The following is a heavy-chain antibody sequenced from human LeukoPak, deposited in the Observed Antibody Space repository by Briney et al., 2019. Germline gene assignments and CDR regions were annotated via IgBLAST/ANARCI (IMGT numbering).Heavy chain of an antibody. J-gene: IGHJ3*02. CDR1: GFTVGNDY. CDR3: ARDVAGTGFDI. CDR2: MYYSGST. V-gene: IGHV4-59*02. D-gene: IGHD6-19*01. Sequence: GSLRLSCAASGFTVGNDYVSWVRQAPGKGLEWIGYMYYSGSTNYNPSLKSRVTISVDTSKNQFSLKLSSVTAADTAVYYCARDVAGTGFDIWGQGTMVTVSS.